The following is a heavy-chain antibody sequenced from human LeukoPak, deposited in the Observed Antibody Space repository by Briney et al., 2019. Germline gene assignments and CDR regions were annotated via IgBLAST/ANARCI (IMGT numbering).Heavy chain of an antibody. CDR3: AKDSSLYSSGWSTFDY. Sequence: PGGSLRLSCAASGFTFSSYAMSWVRQAPGKGLEWVSAISGSGGSTYYADSVKGRFTISRDNSKNTLYLQMNSLRAEDMALYYCAKDSSLYSSGWSTFDYWGQGTLVTVSS. CDR1: GFTFSSYA. CDR2: ISGSGGST. D-gene: IGHD6-19*01. J-gene: IGHJ4*02. V-gene: IGHV3-23*01.